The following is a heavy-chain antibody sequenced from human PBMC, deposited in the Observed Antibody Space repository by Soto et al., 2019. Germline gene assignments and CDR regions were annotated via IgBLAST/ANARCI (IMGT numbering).Heavy chain of an antibody. CDR3: AKKTGGSGWYNTFDY. V-gene: IGHV3-23*01. CDR2: VSGSGGST. Sequence: GSLRLSCAASGFTFNGYAMSWVRQGPGKGLEWVSTVSGSGGSTLYADSVKGRFTISRDNSKNTLYLQMNSLRAEDTAVYFCAKKTGGSGWYNTFDYWGQGTLVTVSS. D-gene: IGHD6-19*01. CDR1: GFTFNGYA. J-gene: IGHJ4*02.